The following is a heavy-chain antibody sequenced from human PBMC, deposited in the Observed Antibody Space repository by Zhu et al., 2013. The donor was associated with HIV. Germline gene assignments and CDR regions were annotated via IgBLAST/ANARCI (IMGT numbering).Heavy chain of an antibody. Sequence: QVTVMQSEAVVKKPGSSVRVSCKSTGGSFSHYAMNWVRQAPGQGLEWMGWINPNGGGTNYAQKFQGRVTMTTDRPTRTAYLELVSLTSDDTAEYYCARDVVGATAFDSWGQGTLVTVS. D-gene: IGHD1-26*01. J-gene: IGHJ4*02. CDR1: GGSFSHYA. CDR2: INPNGGGT. CDR3: ARDVVGATAFDS. V-gene: IGHV1-2*02.